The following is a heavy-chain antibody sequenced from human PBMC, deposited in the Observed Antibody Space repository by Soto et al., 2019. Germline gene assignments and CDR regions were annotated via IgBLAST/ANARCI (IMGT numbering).Heavy chain of an antibody. V-gene: IGHV3-53*01. CDR1: GFTVSNNY. D-gene: IGHD6-13*01. CDR3: ARGGAASSGVHYYYYGMDV. Sequence: PLGGSLRLSCAASGFTVSNNYMSWVRQAPGKGLEWVSVIYSGGSTYYADSVKGRFTISRDNSKNTLYLQMNSLRAEDTAVYYCARGGAASSGVHYYYYGMDVWGQGTTVTVSS. CDR2: IYSGGST. J-gene: IGHJ6*02.